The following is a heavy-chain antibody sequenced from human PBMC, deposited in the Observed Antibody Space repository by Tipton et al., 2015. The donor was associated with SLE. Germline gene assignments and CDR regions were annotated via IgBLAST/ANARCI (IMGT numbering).Heavy chain of an antibody. CDR2: IYYSGST. J-gene: IGHJ6*02. CDR3: ARGGV. D-gene: IGHD3-16*01. Sequence: TLSLTCTVSGGSISSHYWSWIRQPPGKGLEWIGYIYYSGSTNYNPSLKSRVTISVDTSKNQFSLKLSSVTAADTAVYYCARGGVWGQGTTVTVSS. CDR1: GGSISSHY. V-gene: IGHV4-59*11.